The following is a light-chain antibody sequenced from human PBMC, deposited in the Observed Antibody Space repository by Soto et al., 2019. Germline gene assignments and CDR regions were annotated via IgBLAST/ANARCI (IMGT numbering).Light chain of an antibody. J-gene: IGKJ1*01. CDR1: QSVSSSY. Sequence: EIVLTQSPGTLSLSPGERATLSCRASQSVSSSYLAWYQQKPGQAPRLLIYGASSRATGITDRFSGSGSGTDFTLTISRLEPEDFAVYYCQQYGSSPPPFGQGTKVEIK. CDR2: GAS. V-gene: IGKV3-20*01. CDR3: QQYGSSPPP.